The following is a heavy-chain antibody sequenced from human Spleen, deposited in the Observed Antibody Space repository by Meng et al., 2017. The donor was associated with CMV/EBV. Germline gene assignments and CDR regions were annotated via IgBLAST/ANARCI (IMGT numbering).Heavy chain of an antibody. V-gene: IGHV1-2*02. J-gene: IGHJ4*02. CDR1: GYTFSDSY. CDR2: INSKSGGT. D-gene: IGHD2/OR15-2a*01. CDR3: ARGKIEGDDFDY. Sequence: ASVKVSCKGSGYTFSDSYMHWVRQAPGQGLEWRGWINSKSGGTNYAQKFQGRVTMTRGTSIGTGYMDLSRLRSDDTAVYFCARGKIEGDDFDYWGQGTPVTVSS.